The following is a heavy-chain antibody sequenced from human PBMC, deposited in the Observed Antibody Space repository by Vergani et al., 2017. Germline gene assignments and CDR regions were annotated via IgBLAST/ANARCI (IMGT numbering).Heavy chain of an antibody. D-gene: IGHD4-11*01. V-gene: IGHV4-34*01. Sequence: QVQLQQWGGGLLTPSETLSLTCVVNGGSFTSYHWTWIRQSPGEGLEWVGDIDHTGRPDYNPSLKSLRTMSVDKSRNQFSLTLNSVTATDTAIYFCARVNTETNGHLYYYYYMDVWGQGTAVTVS. CDR2: IDHTGRP. CDR3: ARVNTETNGHLYYYYYMDV. CDR1: GGSFTSYH. J-gene: IGHJ6*03.